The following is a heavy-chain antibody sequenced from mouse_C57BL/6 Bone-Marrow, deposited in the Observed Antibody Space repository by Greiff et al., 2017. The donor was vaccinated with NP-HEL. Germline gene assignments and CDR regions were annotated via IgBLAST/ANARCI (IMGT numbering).Heavy chain of an antibody. V-gene: IGHV1-74*01. CDR2: IHPSDSDT. CDR1: GYTFTSYW. J-gene: IGHJ4*01. CDR3: AIYSYDYDDYALEC. D-gene: IGHD2-4*01. Sequence: QVQLQQPGAELVKPGASVKVSCKASGYTFTSYWMHWVKQRPGQGLEWIGRIHPSDSDTNYNQKFKGKATLTVDKSSSTDYMQLSSLTSEDSAVYYCAIYSYDYDDYALECWGQGTSVTVSS.